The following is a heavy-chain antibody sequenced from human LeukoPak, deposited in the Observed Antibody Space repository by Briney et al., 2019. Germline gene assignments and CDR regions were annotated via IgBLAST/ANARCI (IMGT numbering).Heavy chain of an antibody. J-gene: IGHJ5*02. D-gene: IGHD2-2*01. CDR3: AREGLDCSSTSCQAGSNWFDP. CDR2: INPSGGST. Sequence: ASVKVSCKASGYTFTSYYMHWVRQAPGQGLEWMGIINPSGGSTSYAQKFQGRVTMTRDMSTSTVYMELSSLRSEDTAVYYCAREGLDCSSTSCQAGSNWFDPWGQGTLVTVPS. CDR1: GYTFTSYY. V-gene: IGHV1-46*01.